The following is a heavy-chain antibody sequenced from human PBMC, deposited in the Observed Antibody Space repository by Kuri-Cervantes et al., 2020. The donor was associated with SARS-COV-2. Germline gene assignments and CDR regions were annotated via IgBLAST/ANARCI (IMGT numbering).Heavy chain of an antibody. V-gene: IGHV1-46*01. CDR2: INPSGGST. CDR3: ARDQKWNYLRYYYYGMDV. Sequence: ASVKVSCKASGYTFTSYYMHWVRQAPGQGLEWMGIINPSGGSTSYAQKFQGRVTMTRDTSTSTVYMELSSLRSEDTAVYYCARDQKWNYLRYYYYGMDVWGKGTTVTVSS. J-gene: IGHJ6*04. CDR1: GYTFTSYY. D-gene: IGHD1-7*01.